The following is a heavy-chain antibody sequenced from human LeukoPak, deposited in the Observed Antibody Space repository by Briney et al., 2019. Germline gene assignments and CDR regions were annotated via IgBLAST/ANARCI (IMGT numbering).Heavy chain of an antibody. CDR3: ARDKGRITIFGVVIIPVPWFDP. CDR1: GYIFTDYA. D-gene: IGHD3-3*01. V-gene: IGHV1-3*01. Sequence: VASVKVSCKASGYIFTDYAINWVRQAPGERLEWMGWINAGNGNTKYSQKFQGRVTITRDTSASTAYMELSSLRSEDTAVYYCARDKGRITIFGVVIIPVPWFDPWGQGTLVTVSS. J-gene: IGHJ5*02. CDR2: INAGNGNT.